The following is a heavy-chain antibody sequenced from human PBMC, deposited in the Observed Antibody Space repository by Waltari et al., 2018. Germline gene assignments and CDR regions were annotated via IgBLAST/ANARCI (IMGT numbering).Heavy chain of an antibody. D-gene: IGHD4-17*01. CDR3: ARSYGGNSILDY. CDR1: GGTFSSYA. CDR2: INPSGGST. J-gene: IGHJ4*02. Sequence: QVQLVQSGAEVKKPGSSVKVSCKASGGTFSSYAISWVRQAPGQGLEWMGIINPSGGSTSYAQKFQGRVTMTRDTSTSTVYMELSSLRSEDTAVYYCARSYGGNSILDYWGQGTLVTVSS. V-gene: IGHV1-46*01.